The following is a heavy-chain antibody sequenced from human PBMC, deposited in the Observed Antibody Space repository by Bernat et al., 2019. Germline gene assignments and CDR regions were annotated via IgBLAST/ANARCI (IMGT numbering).Heavy chain of an antibody. CDR1: GFAFGTYP. J-gene: IGHJ6*03. V-gene: IGHV3-23*04. CDR3: ARGTSTSAPYMDV. Sequence: EVQLVESGGGLVQPGGSLRLSCAASGFAFGTYPMNWVRQAPGQGLEWVSAMSGTGRDTFYADSVKGRFTISRDNSKNSLYLQMNSLRAEDTAVYYCARGTSTSAPYMDVWGKGTTVTVSS. CDR2: MSGTGRDT.